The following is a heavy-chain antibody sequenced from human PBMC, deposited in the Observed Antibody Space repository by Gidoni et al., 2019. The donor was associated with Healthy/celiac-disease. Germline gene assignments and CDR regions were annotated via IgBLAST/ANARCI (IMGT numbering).Heavy chain of an antibody. CDR2: IYYSRYT. CDR3: AAYCSSTSCSHTFDI. D-gene: IGHD2-2*01. J-gene: IGHJ3*02. V-gene: IGHV4-31*03. CDR1: GGSLSSGGYY. Sequence: QVQLQDSGPGLVKPSPPLSLTCPVSGGSLSSGGYYWSWIRQHPGKGLEWIGYIYYSRYTYYNPSLKSRVTISVDTSKNQFSLKLSSVTAADTAVYYCAAYCSSTSCSHTFDIWGQGTMVTVSS.